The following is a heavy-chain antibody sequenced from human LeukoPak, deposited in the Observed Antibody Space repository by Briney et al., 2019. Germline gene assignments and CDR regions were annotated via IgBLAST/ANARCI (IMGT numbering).Heavy chain of an antibody. Sequence: GRSLRLSCAASGFTFSSYAMHWVRQAPGKGLEWVAVRSYDGSNKYYADSVKGRFTISRDNSKNTLYLQMNSLRAEDTAVYYCARDRSEYSSSPGHYWGQGTLVTVSS. D-gene: IGHD6-6*01. CDR3: ARDRSEYSSSPGHY. V-gene: IGHV3-30*04. J-gene: IGHJ4*02. CDR1: GFTFSSYA. CDR2: RSYDGSNK.